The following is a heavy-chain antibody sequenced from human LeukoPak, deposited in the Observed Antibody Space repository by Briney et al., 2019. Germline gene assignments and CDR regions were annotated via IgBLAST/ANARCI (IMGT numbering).Heavy chain of an antibody. CDR1: GFTFSGSA. CDR2: IRSKANSYAT. D-gene: IGHD6-19*01. Sequence: GGSLKLSCAASGFTFSGSAMHWVRQASGKGLEWVGRIRSKANSYATAYAASVKGRFTIPRDDSKNTAYLQMNSLKTEDTAVYYCTRHLDPSVADINWFDPWGQGTLVTVSS. V-gene: IGHV3-73*01. J-gene: IGHJ5*02. CDR3: TRHLDPSVADINWFDP.